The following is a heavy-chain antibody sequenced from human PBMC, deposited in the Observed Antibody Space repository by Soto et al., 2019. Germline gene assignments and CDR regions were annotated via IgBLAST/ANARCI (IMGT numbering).Heavy chain of an antibody. Sequence: QLGGSLRLSCAASGFTFSSYAMSWVRQAPGKGLEWVSAISGSGGSTYYADSVKGRFTISRDNSKNTLYLQMNSLRAEDTAVYYCAKDWALPYGMDVWGQGTTVTVSS. CDR2: ISGSGGST. J-gene: IGHJ6*02. CDR3: AKDWALPYGMDV. D-gene: IGHD3-16*01. CDR1: GFTFSSYA. V-gene: IGHV3-23*01.